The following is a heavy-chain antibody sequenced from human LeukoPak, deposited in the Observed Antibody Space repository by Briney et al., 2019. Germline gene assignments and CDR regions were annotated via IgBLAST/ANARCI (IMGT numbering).Heavy chain of an antibody. J-gene: IGHJ4*02. CDR3: AKGGSYDFWSGYYPSLIDY. Sequence: GGSLRLSCAGSGLTFSSYAMSWVRQVPGKGLEWVSAISGSGDSTYYADSVKGRFTISRDNSKNTLYLQMNSLRAEDTAVYYCAKGGSYDFWSGYYPSLIDYWGQGTLVTVSS. V-gene: IGHV3-23*01. D-gene: IGHD3-3*01. CDR2: ISGSGDST. CDR1: GLTFSSYA.